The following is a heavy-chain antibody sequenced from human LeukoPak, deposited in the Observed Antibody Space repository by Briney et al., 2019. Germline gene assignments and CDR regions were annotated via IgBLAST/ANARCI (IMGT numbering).Heavy chain of an antibody. CDR1: GGSISSYY. Sequence: PSETLSLTCTVSGGSISSYYWSWIRQPPGKGLEWIGYIYYSGSTNYNPSLKSRVTISVDTSKNQFSLKLSSVTAADTAVYYCARDLGKGIAAAGTYYYYGMDVWGQGTTVTVSS. CDR3: ARDLGKGIAAAGTYYYYGMDV. V-gene: IGHV4-59*01. D-gene: IGHD6-13*01. J-gene: IGHJ6*02. CDR2: IYYSGST.